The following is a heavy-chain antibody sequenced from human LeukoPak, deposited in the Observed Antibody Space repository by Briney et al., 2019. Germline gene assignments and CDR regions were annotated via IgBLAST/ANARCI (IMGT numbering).Heavy chain of an antibody. CDR1: GFTFSNAW. D-gene: IGHD1-26*01. CDR3: ARDGFGVVGATSLVFGFDY. V-gene: IGHV3-15*01. J-gene: IGHJ4*02. Sequence: PGGSLRLSCAASGFTFSNAWMSWVRQAPGKGLEWVGRIKSKTDGGTTDYAAPVKGRFTISRDDSKNTLYLQMNSLKTEDTAVYYCARDGFGVVGATSLVFGFDYWGQGTLVTVSS. CDR2: IKSKTDGGTT.